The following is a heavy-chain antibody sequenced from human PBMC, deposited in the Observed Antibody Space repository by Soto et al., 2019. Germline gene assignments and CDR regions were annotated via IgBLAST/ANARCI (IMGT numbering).Heavy chain of an antibody. J-gene: IGHJ5*02. D-gene: IGHD3-22*01. V-gene: IGHV4-59*01. Sequence: QVQLQESGPGLVKSSETLSLTCTVSGVSMSTYYWNWIRQPPGKGLEWIGYVHSSGSTNYNPSLKRRVTISLDTSKNQFSPRLTSVTAADTAVYYCARGGGWLPDLWGQGTLVTVST. CDR3: ARGGGWLPDL. CDR2: VHSSGST. CDR1: GVSMSTYY.